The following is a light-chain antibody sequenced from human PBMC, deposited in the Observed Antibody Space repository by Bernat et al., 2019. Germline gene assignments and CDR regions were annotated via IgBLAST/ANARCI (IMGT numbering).Light chain of an antibody. V-gene: IGKV1-5*03. CDR1: QSISDW. J-gene: IGKJ1*01. CDR2: KAS. CDR3: QQYNSYPGT. Sequence: DIQMTQSPSTLSASVGDRVTITCRASQSISDWLAWHQQKPGKAPKLLIYKASSLESGVPSRFGGSGSGTEFTLTISSLQPDDFATYYCQQYNSYPGTFGQGTKVEIK.